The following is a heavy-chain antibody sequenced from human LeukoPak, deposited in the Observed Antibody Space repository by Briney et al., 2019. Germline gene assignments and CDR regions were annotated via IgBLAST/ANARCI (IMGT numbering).Heavy chain of an antibody. CDR3: ARCHPYVWGSYRRLHAFDI. CDR1: GGSFSGYY. D-gene: IGHD3-16*02. V-gene: IGHV4-34*01. Sequence: SETLSLTCAVYGGSFSGYYWSWIRQPPGKGLEWIGEINHSGSTNYNPSLKSRVTISVDTSKNQFSLKLSSVTAADTAVYYCARCHPYVWGSYRRLHAFDIWGQGKMVTVSS. J-gene: IGHJ3*02. CDR2: INHSGST.